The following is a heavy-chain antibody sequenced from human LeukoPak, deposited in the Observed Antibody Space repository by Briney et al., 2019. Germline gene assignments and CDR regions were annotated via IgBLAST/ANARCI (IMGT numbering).Heavy chain of an antibody. CDR2: ISYSGST. D-gene: IGHD4-23*01. V-gene: IGHV4-39*01. CDR3: ARQRTVVTPEFFDY. CDR1: GDSISSSSYN. Sequence: SETLSLTCSVSGDSISSSSYNWGWIRQPPGTGLEWLGSISYSGSTKYNPSLKSRITISVDTSKNHFSLKLNSVTAADTAIYYCARQRTVVTPEFFDYWGQGTLVIVSS. J-gene: IGHJ4*02.